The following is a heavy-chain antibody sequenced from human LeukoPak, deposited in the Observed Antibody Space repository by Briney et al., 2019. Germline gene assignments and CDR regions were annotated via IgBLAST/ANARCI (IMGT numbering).Heavy chain of an antibody. CDR1: GGSISSSSYY. CDR2: IYYSGST. V-gene: IGHV4-39*07. CDR3: ARENYYGSGSYYVPI. J-gene: IGHJ3*02. Sequence: SETLSLTCTVSGGSISSSSYYWGWLRQPPGKGLEWIGSIYYSGSTYYNPSLKSRVTITVDTSKNQFSLKLSSVTAADTAVYYCARENYYGSGSYYVPIWGQGTMVTVSS. D-gene: IGHD3-10*01.